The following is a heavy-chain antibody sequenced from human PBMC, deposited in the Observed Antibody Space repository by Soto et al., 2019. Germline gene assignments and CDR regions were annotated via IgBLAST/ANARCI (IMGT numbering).Heavy chain of an antibody. Sequence: PGESLKISCQGSGYSFTTHWITWVRQTPGKGLEWMGRIDPSNSYINYSPSFQGHVTISVDRSISTAYLQWSRLKASDTAMYYCATPVPAAPFASEYYYGMDVWGQGTTVTVSS. CDR1: GYSFTTHW. D-gene: IGHD2-2*01. CDR2: IDPSNSYI. CDR3: ATPVPAAPFASEYYYGMDV. J-gene: IGHJ6*02. V-gene: IGHV5-10-1*01.